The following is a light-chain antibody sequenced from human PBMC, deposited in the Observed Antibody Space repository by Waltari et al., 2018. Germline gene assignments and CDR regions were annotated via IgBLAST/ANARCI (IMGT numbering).Light chain of an antibody. Sequence: EIVLTQSPGTLSLSPAERATLSCRASQSVSSSYLAWYQQKPGQAPRLLIYGASSRATGIPDRFSGSGSGTDFTLTISRLEPEDFAVFYCQQYGSSPPMYTFGQGTKLEIK. CDR2: GAS. J-gene: IGKJ2*01. CDR3: QQYGSSPPMYT. CDR1: QSVSSSY. V-gene: IGKV3-20*01.